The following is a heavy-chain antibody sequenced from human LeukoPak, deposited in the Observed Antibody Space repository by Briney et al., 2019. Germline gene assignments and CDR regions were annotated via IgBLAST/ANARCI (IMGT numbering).Heavy chain of an antibody. CDR1: GGSISSYY. Sequence: TSETLSLTCTVSGGSISSYYWSWIRQPPGKGLEYIGYIYYSGSTNYNPSLKGRLTISVDTSKNQFSLKLSSVTAADTAVYYCARVRSGCDSSYYYYYMDVWGKGTTVTISS. D-gene: IGHD5-12*01. V-gene: IGHV4-59*01. CDR3: ARVRSGCDSSYYYYYMDV. J-gene: IGHJ6*03. CDR2: IYYSGST.